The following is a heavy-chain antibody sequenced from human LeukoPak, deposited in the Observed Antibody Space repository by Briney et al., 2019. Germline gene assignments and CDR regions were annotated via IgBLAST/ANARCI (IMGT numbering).Heavy chain of an antibody. V-gene: IGHV3-23*01. Sequence: GGSLRLSCAASGFTFSSYGMSWVRQAPGKGLEWVSAISGSGGSTYYADSVKGRFTISRDNSKNTLYLQMNTLRAEDTAVYYCASQRDTAMVQTSSFDFWGQGTLVTVSS. CDR1: GFTFSSYG. D-gene: IGHD5-18*01. J-gene: IGHJ4*02. CDR3: ASQRDTAMVQTSSFDF. CDR2: ISGSGGST.